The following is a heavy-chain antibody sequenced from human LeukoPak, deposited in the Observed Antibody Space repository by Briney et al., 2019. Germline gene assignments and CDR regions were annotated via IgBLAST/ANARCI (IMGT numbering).Heavy chain of an antibody. J-gene: IGHJ4*02. D-gene: IGHD5-24*01. CDR2: IRGSGGST. CDR3: AKGGPQFFDY. CDR1: RFTFSSSA. Sequence: GGSLRLSCAASRFTFSSSAMSWVRQAPGKGLEWVSTIRGSGGSTYSTDSVKGRFTISRDNSKSTLYLQMNSLRVEDTAIYYCAKGGPQFFDYWGQGTLVTVSS. V-gene: IGHV3-23*01.